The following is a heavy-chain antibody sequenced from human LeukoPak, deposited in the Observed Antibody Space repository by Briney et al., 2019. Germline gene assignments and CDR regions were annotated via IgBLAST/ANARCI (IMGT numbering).Heavy chain of an antibody. CDR2: IIPIFGTA. Sequence: GASVKVSCKASGGTFSSYAISWVRQAPGQGLEWMGGIIPIFGTANYAQKFQGRVTITADESTSTAYMELSSLRSEDTAVYYCARGLLWFGEWRYFDYWGQGTLVTVSS. V-gene: IGHV1-69*13. D-gene: IGHD3-10*01. J-gene: IGHJ4*02. CDR3: ARGLLWFGEWRYFDY. CDR1: GGTFSSYA.